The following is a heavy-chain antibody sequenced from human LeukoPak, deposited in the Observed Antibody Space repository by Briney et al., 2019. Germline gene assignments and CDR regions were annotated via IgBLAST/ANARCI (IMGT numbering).Heavy chain of an antibody. CDR1: GFTFSRYW. J-gene: IGHJ4*02. Sequence: GSLRLSCAASGFTFSRYWMHWVRQVPGEGLVWVSRIKTDGTYTSNADSVKGRFTISRDNAKSTLYLQMNSLKVEGTAVYYCVADLGDYADFWGQGTLVTVSS. V-gene: IGHV3-74*01. CDR2: IKTDGTYT. CDR3: VADLGDYADF.